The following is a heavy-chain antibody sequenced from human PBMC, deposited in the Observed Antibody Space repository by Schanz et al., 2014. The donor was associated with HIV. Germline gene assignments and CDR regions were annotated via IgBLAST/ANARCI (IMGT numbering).Heavy chain of an antibody. CDR2: IIPVFSTS. CDR1: GGTFSSFA. J-gene: IGHJ4*02. V-gene: IGHV1-69*01. Sequence: QVQLVQSGAEVKKPGSSVTVSCKTSGGTFSSFAINWVRQAPGQGLEWIGGIIPVFSTSNYAQKFQGRVTVTADESTSTVYMELHSLRSDDTAIYYCSTAGGSGARRYSXVFEDWGQGTLVSVSS. CDR3: STAGGSGARRYSXVFED. D-gene: IGHD3-9*01.